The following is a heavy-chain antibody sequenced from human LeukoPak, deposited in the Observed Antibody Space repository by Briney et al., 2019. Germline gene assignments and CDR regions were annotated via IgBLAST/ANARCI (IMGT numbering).Heavy chain of an antibody. CDR1: GYTFTSYD. CDR2: MNPNSGNT. J-gene: IGHJ3*02. V-gene: IGHV1-8*03. Sequence: ASVKVSCKASGYTFTSYDINWVRQATGQGLEWMGWMNPNSGNTGYAQKFQGRVTITRNTSISTAYMELSSLTSDDTAVFYCARERSTHAADIWGQGTLVTVSS. CDR3: ARERSTHAADI.